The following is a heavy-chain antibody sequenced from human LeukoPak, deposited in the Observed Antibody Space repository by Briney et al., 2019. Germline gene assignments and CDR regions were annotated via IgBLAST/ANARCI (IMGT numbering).Heavy chain of an antibody. Sequence: RGSLRLSCAASGFTFSSYAMSWVRQAPGKGLEWVSAISGSGGSTYYADSVKGRFTISRDNSKNTLYLQMNSLRAEDTAVYYCAKAMVRGAYYYGMDVWGQGTTVTVSS. J-gene: IGHJ6*02. CDR3: AKAMVRGAYYYGMDV. CDR2: ISGSGGST. CDR1: GFTFSSYA. D-gene: IGHD3-10*01. V-gene: IGHV3-23*01.